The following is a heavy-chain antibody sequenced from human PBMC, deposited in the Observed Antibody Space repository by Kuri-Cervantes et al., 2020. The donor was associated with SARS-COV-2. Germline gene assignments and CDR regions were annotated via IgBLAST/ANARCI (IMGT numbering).Heavy chain of an antibody. Sequence: GESLKISCAASGLTFSSHAMHWVRQAPGKGLEWVAVISYDGSNKYYADSVKGRFTISRDNSKNTLYLQMNSLRAEDTAVYYCARSYSGSYLPHFDYWGQGTLVTVSS. V-gene: IGHV3-30-3*01. D-gene: IGHD1-26*01. CDR3: ARSYSGSYLPHFDY. J-gene: IGHJ4*02. CDR1: GLTFSSHA. CDR2: ISYDGSNK.